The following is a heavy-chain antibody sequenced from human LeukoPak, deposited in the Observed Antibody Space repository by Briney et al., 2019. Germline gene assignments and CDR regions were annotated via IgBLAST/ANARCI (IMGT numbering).Heavy chain of an antibody. CDR3: ARGGKFRAAAEDFDL. J-gene: IGHJ2*01. D-gene: IGHD6-13*01. V-gene: IGHV4-30-4*01. CDR2: IYYSGST. Sequence: SETLSLTCTVSGGSISSADYFWSWIRQPPGKGLEWIGYIYYSGSTYYKPSLKSRVTISLDTSKNQFSLKLSSVTAADTAVYYCARGGKFRAAAEDFDLWGRGTLVTVSS. CDR1: GGSISSADYF.